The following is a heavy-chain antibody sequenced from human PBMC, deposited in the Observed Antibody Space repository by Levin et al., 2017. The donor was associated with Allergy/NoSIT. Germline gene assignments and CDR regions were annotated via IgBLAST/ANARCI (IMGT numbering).Heavy chain of an antibody. V-gene: IGHV3-30*18. CDR1: GFTFSSHG. D-gene: IGHD5-18*01. J-gene: IGHJ4*02. CDR3: AKEGDYTYGYEVDY. Sequence: GGSLRLSCEVSGFTFSSHGMHWVRQAPGKGLEWVAIISHDGSNQYYGDSVRGRFTISRDNSKNILYLQMNSLRPEDTAMYYCAKEGDYTYGYEVDYWGQGTLVTVSS. CDR2: ISHDGSNQ.